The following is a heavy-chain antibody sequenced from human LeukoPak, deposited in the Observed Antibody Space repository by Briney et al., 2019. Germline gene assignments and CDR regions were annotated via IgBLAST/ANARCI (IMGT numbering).Heavy chain of an antibody. D-gene: IGHD3-22*01. Sequence: VASVKVSCKASGYTFTSYGISWVRQAPGQGLEWMGWISAYNGNTNYAQKLQGRVTMTRDTSISTAYMELSRLRSDDTAVYYCASFNYDSSDPPIDYWGQGTLVTVSS. J-gene: IGHJ4*02. CDR3: ASFNYDSSDPPIDY. CDR1: GYTFTSYG. V-gene: IGHV1-18*01. CDR2: ISAYNGNT.